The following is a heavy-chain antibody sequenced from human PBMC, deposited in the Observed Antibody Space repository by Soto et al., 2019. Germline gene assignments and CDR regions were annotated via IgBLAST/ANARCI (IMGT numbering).Heavy chain of an antibody. CDR3: ARDRPARASGYPLSPPYYYYVMDV. Sequence: PETLSLTCTVSGGSISSYCWSWIRQPPGKGMEWIGYIYYNGSTNYNPSLKSRVTISVDTSKNQFSLKLSSVTAADTAVYYCARDRPARASGYPLSPPYYYYVMDVWGQGTTVTVSS. CDR1: GGSISSYC. D-gene: IGHD5-12*01. V-gene: IGHV4-59*01. CDR2: IYYNGST. J-gene: IGHJ6*02.